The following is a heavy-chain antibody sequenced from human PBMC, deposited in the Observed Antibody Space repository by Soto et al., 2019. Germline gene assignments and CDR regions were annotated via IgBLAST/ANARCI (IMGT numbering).Heavy chain of an antibody. V-gene: IGHV1-69*02. Sequence: QVQLVQSGAEVKKPGSSVKVSCRASGGTFSSYPINWVRQAPGQGLEWMGRITPILGLANYAQKLQGRVTITADKSTSTASMELSSLRSEDTAVYYCASQESSWGQGTLVTVSS. CDR3: ASQESS. D-gene: IGHD3-10*01. CDR1: GGTFSSYP. J-gene: IGHJ5*02. CDR2: ITPILGLA.